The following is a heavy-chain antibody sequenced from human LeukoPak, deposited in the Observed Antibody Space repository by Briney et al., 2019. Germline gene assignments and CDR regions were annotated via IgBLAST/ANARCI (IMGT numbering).Heavy chain of an antibody. Sequence: SETLSLTCAVYGGSFSGYYWSWIRQPPGKGLEWIGEINHSGSTNYNPSLESRVAISVDTSKNQFSLKLSSVTAADTAVYYCARGPFLYYGSGSYYRHPHFDYWGQGTLVTVSS. CDR2: INHSGST. CDR1: GGSFSGYY. CDR3: ARGPFLYYGSGSYYRHPHFDY. D-gene: IGHD3-10*01. V-gene: IGHV4-34*01. J-gene: IGHJ4*02.